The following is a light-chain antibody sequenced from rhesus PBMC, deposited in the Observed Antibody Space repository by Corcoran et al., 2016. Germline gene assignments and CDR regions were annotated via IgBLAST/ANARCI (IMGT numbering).Light chain of an antibody. J-gene: IGKJ3*01. Sequence: DIQMTQSPSSLSASVGDRVTITCRASENVDNYLHWYQQKPGKAPKLLIYAASTLQSGVPSRFSGSGSGTAYTVTISSLQPEDVATYYCQHSFGTPFTFGPGTKLDIK. CDR3: QHSFGTPFT. CDR1: ENVDNY. V-gene: IGKV1-74*01. CDR2: AAS.